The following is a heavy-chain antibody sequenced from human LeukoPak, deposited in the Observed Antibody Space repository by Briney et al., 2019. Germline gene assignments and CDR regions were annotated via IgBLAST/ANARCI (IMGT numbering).Heavy chain of an antibody. CDR3: ARDHYDSSGYYPYYFDY. D-gene: IGHD3-22*01. V-gene: IGHV1-18*01. Sequence: ASVKVSCKASGYTFTSYGISWVRQAPGQGLEWMGWISAYNGNANYAQKLQGRVTMTTDTSTSTAYMELRSLRSDDTAVYYCARDHYDSSGYYPYYFDYWGQGTLVTVSS. CDR1: GYTFTSYG. CDR2: ISAYNGNA. J-gene: IGHJ4*02.